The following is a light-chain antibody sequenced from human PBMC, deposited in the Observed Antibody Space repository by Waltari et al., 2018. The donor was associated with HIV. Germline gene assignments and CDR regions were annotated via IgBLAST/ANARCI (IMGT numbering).Light chain of an antibody. Sequence: DVVMTQSPLSLPVTLGQQASISCTSSQSLVYSDGNTYLSWFQQRPGQSPRRLIYKVSNRDSGVPDRFSGSGSGTDFTLKISRVEAEDVGVYYCMQGTHWPWTFGQGTKVEIK. CDR2: KVS. V-gene: IGKV2-30*01. J-gene: IGKJ1*01. CDR1: QSLVYSDGNTY. CDR3: MQGTHWPWT.